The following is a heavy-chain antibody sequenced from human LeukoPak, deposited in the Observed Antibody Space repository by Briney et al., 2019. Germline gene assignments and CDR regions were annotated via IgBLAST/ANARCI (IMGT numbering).Heavy chain of an antibody. CDR3: ARIPGAAAGHKYYYYYYGMDV. D-gene: IGHD6-13*01. CDR1: GGSISSYY. J-gene: IGHJ6*02. Sequence: SETLSLTCTVSGGSISSYYWSWTRQPPGKGLEWIGYIYYSGSTNYNPSLKSRVTISVDTSKNQFSLKLSSVTAADTAVYYCARIPGAAAGHKYYYYYYGMDVWGQGTTVTVSS. V-gene: IGHV4-59*01. CDR2: IYYSGST.